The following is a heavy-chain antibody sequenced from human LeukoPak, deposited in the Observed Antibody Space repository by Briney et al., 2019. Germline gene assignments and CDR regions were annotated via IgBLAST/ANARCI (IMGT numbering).Heavy chain of an antibody. V-gene: IGHV1-69*02. D-gene: IGHD5-12*01. CDR3: ACGYDYNAFDI. CDR2: IIPILGIA. CDR1: GGTFSSYT. Sequence: GASVKVSCKASGGTFSSYTISWVRQAPGQGLEWIGRIIPILGIANYAQKFQGRVTITADKSTSTAYMELSSLRSEDTAVYYCACGYDYNAFDIWGQGTMVTVSS. J-gene: IGHJ3*02.